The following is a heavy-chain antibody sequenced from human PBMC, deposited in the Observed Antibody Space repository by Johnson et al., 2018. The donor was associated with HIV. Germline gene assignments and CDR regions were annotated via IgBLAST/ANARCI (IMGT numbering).Heavy chain of an antibody. J-gene: IGHJ3*02. Sequence: QVQLVESGGGVVQPGRSLRLSCAASGFTFSSYGMHWVRQAPGKGLEWVAFTRYDGSNKYYVDSVKGRFTISRDNSKNTLYLQMNSLRAEDTAVYYCARVGSSWRRDGAVDIWGKGTMVTVSS. CDR3: ARVGSSWRRDGAVDI. CDR1: GFTFSSYG. D-gene: IGHD6-13*01. V-gene: IGHV3-30*02. CDR2: TRYDGSNK.